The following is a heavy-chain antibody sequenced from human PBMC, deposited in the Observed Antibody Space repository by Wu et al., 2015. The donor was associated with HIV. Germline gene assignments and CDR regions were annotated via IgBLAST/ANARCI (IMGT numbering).Heavy chain of an antibody. Sequence: QVQLVQSGAEVKKPGASVKVSCKASGYTFTDYDINWVRQATGQGLEWMGWMNPNSGDTDYAQKFQGRVTMTRDTAISTAYMELSSLRSEDTAVYYCALPRDYYGSGSYYNDYYYGMDVWGQGTTVTVSS. D-gene: IGHD3-10*01. CDR3: ALPRDYYGSGSYYNDYYYGMDV. V-gene: IGHV1-8*01. CDR2: MNPNSGDT. J-gene: IGHJ6*02. CDR1: GYTFTDYD.